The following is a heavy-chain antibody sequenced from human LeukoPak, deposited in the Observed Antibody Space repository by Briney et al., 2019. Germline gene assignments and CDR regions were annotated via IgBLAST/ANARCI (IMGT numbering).Heavy chain of an antibody. J-gene: IGHJ5*02. CDR3: ARETIAAAGTSWFDP. CDR2: INSDGSST. CDR1: GFTFSSYW. V-gene: IGHV3-74*01. Sequence: GGSLRLSCAASGFTFSSYWMHWVRQAPGKGLVWVSRINSDGSSTSYADSVKGRFTISRDNAKNTLYLQMNSLRAEDTAVYYCARETIAAAGTSWFDPWGQGTLVTVSS. D-gene: IGHD6-13*01.